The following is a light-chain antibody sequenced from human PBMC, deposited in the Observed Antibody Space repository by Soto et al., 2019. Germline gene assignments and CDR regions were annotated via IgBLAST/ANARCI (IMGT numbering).Light chain of an antibody. Sequence: QSALPQPASVSGSPGQSITLSCTGTSSDIGGYDYVSWYQRHPGKAPKLIIYDVNNRPSGVSNRFSGSKSGNTASLTISGLHAEDEADYYCTSYASGSSHVVFVGGTKLTVL. CDR1: SSDIGGYDY. V-gene: IGLV2-14*01. CDR3: TSYASGSSHVV. J-gene: IGLJ2*01. CDR2: DVN.